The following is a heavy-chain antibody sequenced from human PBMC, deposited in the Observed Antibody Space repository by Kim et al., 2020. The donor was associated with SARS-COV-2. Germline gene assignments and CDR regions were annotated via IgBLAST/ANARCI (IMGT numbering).Heavy chain of an antibody. Sequence: GGSLRLSCASSGFTFRDYGVHWVRQAPGKGLEWVAVVSYDGSHKYYADSVKGRFTISRDNSKNTLYLQMDSLRGEDAAVYYCARSVAGSSYSYFDYWGQG. CDR3: ARSVAGSSYSYFDY. CDR2: VSYDGSHK. D-gene: IGHD3-22*01. J-gene: IGHJ4*02. V-gene: IGHV3-33*05. CDR1: GFTFRDYG.